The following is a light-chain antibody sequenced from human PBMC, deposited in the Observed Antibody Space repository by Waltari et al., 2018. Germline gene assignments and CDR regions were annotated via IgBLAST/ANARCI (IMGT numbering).Light chain of an antibody. CDR1: AFPNQY. V-gene: IGLV3-25*03. CDR2: KDT. Sequence: YELKQPPSVSVSPGQTARITCSGDAFPNQYASWCQQKPGQAPVVVIYKDTERPSGIPERFSGSSSGTTVTLTISGVQAEDAAYYYCQSGDSSGTSWVFGGGTKLTVL. J-gene: IGLJ3*02. CDR3: QSGDSSGTSWV.